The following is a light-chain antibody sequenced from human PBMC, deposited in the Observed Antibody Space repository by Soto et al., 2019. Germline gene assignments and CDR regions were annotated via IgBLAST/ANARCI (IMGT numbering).Light chain of an antibody. CDR3: QQRNNWPPT. V-gene: IGKV3D-20*02. CDR2: AAS. CDR1: QSVSSSH. J-gene: IGKJ5*01. Sequence: EVELTQSTGTLSLSPGERATLSCRASQSVSSSHLAWYQQKPGQAPRLLIYAASNRATGIPARFSGSGSGTDFTLTISSLEPEDFAVYYCQQRNNWPPTFGQGKRLENK.